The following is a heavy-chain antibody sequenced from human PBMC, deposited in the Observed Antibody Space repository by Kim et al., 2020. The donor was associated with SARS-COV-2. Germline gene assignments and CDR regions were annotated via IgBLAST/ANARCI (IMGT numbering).Heavy chain of an antibody. J-gene: IGHJ4*02. CDR3: ARGSRTAVHYFDY. Sequence: YPGSVKGRFTISRENAKNSLYLQMNSLRAGDTAVYYCARGSRTAVHYFDYWGQGTLVTVSS. D-gene: IGHD2-2*01. V-gene: IGHV3-13*01.